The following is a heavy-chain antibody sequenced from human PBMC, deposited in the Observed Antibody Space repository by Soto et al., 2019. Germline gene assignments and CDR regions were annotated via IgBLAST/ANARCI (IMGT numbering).Heavy chain of an antibody. CDR2: ISSSSSYI. CDR3: ARAGPLTGTTKDAFDI. Sequence: SGGSLRLSCAASGFTFSSYSMNWVRQAPGKGLEWVSSISSSSSYIYYADSAKGRFTISRDNAKNSLYLQMNSLRAEDTAVYYCARAGPLTGTTKDAFDIWGQGTMVTVSS. D-gene: IGHD1-7*01. CDR1: GFTFSSYS. V-gene: IGHV3-21*01. J-gene: IGHJ3*02.